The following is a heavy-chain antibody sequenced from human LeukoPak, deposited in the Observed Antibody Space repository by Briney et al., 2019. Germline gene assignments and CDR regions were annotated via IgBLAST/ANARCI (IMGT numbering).Heavy chain of an antibody. CDR1: GFTFSSYA. CDR3: AKEMSSFDVYYYYYYMDV. Sequence: PGGSLRLSCAASGFTFSSYAMSWVRQAPGKGLEWVSAISGSGGSTYYADSVKGRFTISRDNSKNTLYLQMNSLRAEDTAVYYCAKEMSSFDVYYYYYYMDVWGKGTTVTVSS. J-gene: IGHJ6*03. V-gene: IGHV3-23*01. CDR2: ISGSGGST. D-gene: IGHD6-13*01.